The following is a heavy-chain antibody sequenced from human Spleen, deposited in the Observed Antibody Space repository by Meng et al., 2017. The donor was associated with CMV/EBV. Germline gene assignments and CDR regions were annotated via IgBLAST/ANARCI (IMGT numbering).Heavy chain of an antibody. D-gene: IGHD2-2*02. CDR1: GYTFANYY. Sequence: ASVKVSCKASGYTFANYYMHWVRQAPGQGLEWMGIINPTGGITNYAQNFQGRVTMTRVTSTSTVYMELSSLRSEGTAVYYCARCSSSSCYTGHYYGMDVWGQGTTVTVSS. CDR2: INPTGGIT. V-gene: IGHV1-46*01. CDR3: ARCSSSSCYTGHYYGMDV. J-gene: IGHJ6*02.